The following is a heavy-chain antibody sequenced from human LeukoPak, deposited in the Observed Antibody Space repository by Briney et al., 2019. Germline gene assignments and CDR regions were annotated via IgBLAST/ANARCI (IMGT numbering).Heavy chain of an antibody. V-gene: IGHV4-59*01. D-gene: IGHD2-15*01. CDR1: GDSISSYY. J-gene: IGHJ4*02. CDR3: AREAWPGGYYDY. Sequence: SETLSLTCTVSGDSISSYYWSWIRQPPGKGLEGIGYIYYSGSTNYNPSLKSRVTISVDTSKNQFTLKLSSVTAADTAVYYCAREAWPGGYYDYWGQGTLVTVSS. CDR2: IYYSGST.